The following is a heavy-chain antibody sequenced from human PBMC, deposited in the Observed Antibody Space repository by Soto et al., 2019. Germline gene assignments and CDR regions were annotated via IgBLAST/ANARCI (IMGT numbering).Heavy chain of an antibody. CDR1: GFSFSSYS. CDR3: VRAECTNCDGFQH. V-gene: IGHV3-48*01. J-gene: IGHJ1*01. Sequence: EVQLVESGGGLAQPGGSLRLSCVTSGFSFSSYSMNWVRQAPGKGVEWVSYITGSSGTIYYADSVKGRFTSSRDKAKNSVYLQMNRLGAEDTAVYYCVRAECTNCDGFQHWGQGTLVTVSS. D-gene: IGHD2-2*01. CDR2: ITGSSGTI.